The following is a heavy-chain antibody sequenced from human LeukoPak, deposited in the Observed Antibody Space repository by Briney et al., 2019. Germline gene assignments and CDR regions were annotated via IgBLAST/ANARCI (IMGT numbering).Heavy chain of an antibody. J-gene: IGHJ4*02. D-gene: IGHD6-13*01. Sequence: SETLSLTCTVSGGSIGIYYWNWIRQPAGKGLEWIGRIFTSGIANYNPSLKSRVTMSVDTSKNQFSLNLSSVTAADTAVYYCARAAAGRDYWGQGTLVTVSS. CDR1: GGSIGIYY. CDR3: ARAAAGRDY. V-gene: IGHV4-4*07. CDR2: IFTSGIA.